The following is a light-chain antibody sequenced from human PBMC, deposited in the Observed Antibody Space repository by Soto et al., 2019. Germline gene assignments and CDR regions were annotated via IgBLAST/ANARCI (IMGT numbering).Light chain of an antibody. Sequence: QSVLTQPASVSGSPGQSITISCTGTSSDVGGYNYVAWYQQHPGKVPRLMIYEVSNRPSGVSNRFSGSKSGSTASLTISGLQAEDEADYYCISYTSSSTLYVFGTGTKVTVL. J-gene: IGLJ1*01. CDR1: SSDVGGYNY. V-gene: IGLV2-14*01. CDR2: EVS. CDR3: ISYTSSSTLYV.